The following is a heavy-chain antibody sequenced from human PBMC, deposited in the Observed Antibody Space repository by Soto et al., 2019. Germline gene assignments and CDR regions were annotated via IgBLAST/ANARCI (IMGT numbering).Heavy chain of an antibody. Sequence: QVQLLQSGAELREPGSSVRISCTPSGGTFVSSAFAWVRQAPGGKLEWMGGIIPILRSTKYAEKFLGRLTLRADDSSLTAYLELRSLPFEDTAVYFCAKQNPHGDSHTAWLDHWGQGTLVTVST. V-gene: IGHV1-69*01. CDR2: IIPILRST. CDR1: GGTFVSSA. D-gene: IGHD2-21*02. CDR3: AKQNPHGDSHTAWLDH. J-gene: IGHJ5*02.